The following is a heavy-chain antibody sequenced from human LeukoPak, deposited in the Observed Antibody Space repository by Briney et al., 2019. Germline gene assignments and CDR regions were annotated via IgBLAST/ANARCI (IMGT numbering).Heavy chain of an antibody. V-gene: IGHV1-69*13. D-gene: IGHD2/OR15-2a*01. CDR2: IIPIFGTA. J-gene: IGHJ6*04. CDR1: GGTFSSYA. Sequence: SVKVSCKASGGTFSSYAISWVRQAPGQGLERMGGIIPIFGTANYAQKFQGRVTITADESTSTAYMELSSLRSEDTAVYYCAREKRDHYFTTYYYGMDVWGKGTTVTVSS. CDR3: AREKRDHYFTTYYYGMDV.